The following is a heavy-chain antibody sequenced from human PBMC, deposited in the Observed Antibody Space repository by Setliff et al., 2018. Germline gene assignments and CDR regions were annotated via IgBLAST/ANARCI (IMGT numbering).Heavy chain of an antibody. V-gene: IGHV4-59*08. CDR3: ARHHAQYYSDSSGYYYEDWYFDL. Sequence: SETLSLTCTVSGGSITSYYWSWIRQPPGKGLEYIGYIYYSGSTNYNPSLKSRVTISVDTSKNQFSLKLNSVTAADTAVYYCARHHAQYYSDSSGYYYEDWYFDLCGRGTLVTVAS. CDR1: GGSITSYY. CDR2: IYYSGST. J-gene: IGHJ2*01. D-gene: IGHD3-22*01.